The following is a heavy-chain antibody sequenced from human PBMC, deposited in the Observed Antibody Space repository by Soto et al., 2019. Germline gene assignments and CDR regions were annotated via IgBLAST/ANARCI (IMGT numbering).Heavy chain of an antibody. D-gene: IGHD6-19*01. J-gene: IGHJ4*02. CDR1: GYTFTSYG. CDR3: AGVCSGWPQSGY. CDR2: ISAYNGNT. Sequence: ASVKVSCKASGYTFTSYGISWVRQAPGQGLEWMGWISAYNGNTNYAQKLQGRVTMTTDTSTSTAYMELKSLRSDDTAVYYCAGVCSGWPQSGYWGQGTLVTVSS. V-gene: IGHV1-18*04.